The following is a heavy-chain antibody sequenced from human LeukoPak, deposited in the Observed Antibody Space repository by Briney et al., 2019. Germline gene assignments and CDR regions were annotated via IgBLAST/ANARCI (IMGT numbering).Heavy chain of an antibody. J-gene: IGHJ4*02. CDR2: IIPIFGIA. D-gene: IGHD1-26*01. Sequence: SVKVSCKASGGTFSSYAISWVRQAPGQGLEWMGRIIPIFGIANYAQKFQGRVTITADKSTSTAYMELSSLRSEGTAVYYCARGERWNSGSHFDYWGQGTLVTVSS. V-gene: IGHV1-69*04. CDR1: GGTFSSYA. CDR3: ARGERWNSGSHFDY.